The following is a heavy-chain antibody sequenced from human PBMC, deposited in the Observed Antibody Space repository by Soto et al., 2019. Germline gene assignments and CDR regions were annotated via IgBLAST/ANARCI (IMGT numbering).Heavy chain of an antibody. CDR1: GFTFSTYA. D-gene: IGHD3-22*01. J-gene: IGHJ4*02. CDR2: ISGSGGST. Sequence: GGSLRLSCAASGFTFSTYAMSWVRQAPGKGLEWVSTISGSGGSTFYADSVRGRFTISRDNSKNTLYLQVNSLRAEDTAVYYCAKFTTIGGYYMGRAYWGQGTLVTVSS. CDR3: AKFTTIGGYYMGRAY. V-gene: IGHV3-23*01.